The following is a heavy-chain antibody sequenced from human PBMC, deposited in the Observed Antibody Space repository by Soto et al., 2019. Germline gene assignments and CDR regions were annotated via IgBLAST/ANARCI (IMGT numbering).Heavy chain of an antibody. J-gene: IGHJ4*02. CDR2: ISAYNGNT. D-gene: IGHD3-10*01. V-gene: IGHV1-18*01. Sequence: GASVKVSCKASGYTFTSYGISWVRQAPGQGLEWMGWISAYNGNTNYAQKLQGRVTMTTDTSTSTAYMELRSLRSDDTAVYYCARVVLLWFGELLSPVNIDYWGQGTLVTVSS. CDR1: GYTFTSYG. CDR3: ARVVLLWFGELLSPVNIDY.